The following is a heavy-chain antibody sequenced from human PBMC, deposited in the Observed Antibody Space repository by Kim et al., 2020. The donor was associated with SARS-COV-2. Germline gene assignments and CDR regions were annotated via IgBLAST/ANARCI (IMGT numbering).Heavy chain of an antibody. J-gene: IGHJ4*02. D-gene: IGHD6-13*01. CDR1: GFTFSSYW. CDR3: ARAPAQQLVRDFDY. CDR2: TKQDGSEE. V-gene: IGHV3-7*03. Sequence: GGSLRLSCAASGFTFSSYWMTWVRQAPGKGLEWVAATKQDGSEEHYVDSVKGRFTISRDNAKNSLFLQMNSLRVEDTAVYYCARAPAQQLVRDFDYWGQGTLVTVSS.